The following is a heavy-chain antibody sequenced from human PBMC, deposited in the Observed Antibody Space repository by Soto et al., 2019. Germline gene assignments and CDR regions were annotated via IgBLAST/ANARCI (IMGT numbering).Heavy chain of an antibody. J-gene: IGHJ3*02. D-gene: IGHD3-3*01. Sequence: PGGSLRLSCAASGFTFSNAWMNWVRQAPGKGLEWVGRIKSKTDGGTTDYAAPVKGRFTISRDDSKNTLYLQMNSLKTEDTAVYYCTTLFGVVIMAQNPPQEFDAFDIWGQGKMVTVSS. CDR1: GFTFSNAW. V-gene: IGHV3-15*07. CDR2: IKSKTDGGTT. CDR3: TTLFGVVIMAQNPPQEFDAFDI.